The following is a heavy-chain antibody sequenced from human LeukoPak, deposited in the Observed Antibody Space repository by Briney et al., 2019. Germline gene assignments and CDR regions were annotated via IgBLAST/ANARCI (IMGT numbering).Heavy chain of an antibody. Sequence: PGGSLRLSCAASGFTFSSYAMSWVRQAPGKGLEWVSAISGSGGSTYYADSVKGRFTISRDNSKNTLYLQMNSLRAEDTAVYYCAKDGVRNDDFRSGYYRGVPDYWGQGTLVTVSS. D-gene: IGHD3-3*01. J-gene: IGHJ4*02. CDR3: AKDGVRNDDFRSGYYRGVPDY. V-gene: IGHV3-23*01. CDR1: GFTFSSYA. CDR2: ISGSGGST.